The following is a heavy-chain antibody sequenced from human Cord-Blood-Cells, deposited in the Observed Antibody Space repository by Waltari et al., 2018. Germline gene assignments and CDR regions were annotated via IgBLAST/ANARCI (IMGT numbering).Heavy chain of an antibody. V-gene: IGHV3-15*01. CDR2: IKSKTDGGTT. D-gene: IGHD4-4*01. CDR3: TTSRRDSNHPMDV. CDR1: GFTFSNAW. J-gene: IGHJ6*04. Sequence: EVQLVESGGGLVKPGGSLRLSCAASGFTFSNAWMSWVRQAPGKGLEWVGRIKSKTDGGTTDYAAPVKGRFTISRDDSKNTLYLQMNSLKTEDTAVYYCTTSRRDSNHPMDVWGKGTTVTVSS.